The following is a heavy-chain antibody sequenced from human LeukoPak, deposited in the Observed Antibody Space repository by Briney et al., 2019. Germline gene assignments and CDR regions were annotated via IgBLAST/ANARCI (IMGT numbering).Heavy chain of an antibody. J-gene: IGHJ4*02. D-gene: IGHD6-13*01. Sequence: ASVKVSCKASGYTFTSYGISWVRQAPGQGLERMGWISAYNGNTNYAQKLQGRVTMTTDTSTSTAYMELRSLRSDDTAVYYCARDRGRMEIAAAVDYWGQGTLVTVSS. CDR1: GYTFTSYG. V-gene: IGHV1-18*01. CDR2: ISAYNGNT. CDR3: ARDRGRMEIAAAVDY.